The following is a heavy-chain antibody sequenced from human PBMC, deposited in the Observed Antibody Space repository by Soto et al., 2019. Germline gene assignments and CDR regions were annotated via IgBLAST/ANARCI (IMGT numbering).Heavy chain of an antibody. CDR1: GFTFDDYA. Sequence: GGSLRLSCAASGFTFDDYAMHWVRQAPGKGLEWVSGISWNSGDVGFADSVKGRFAISRDDAKNSLYLQMNSLRVEDTAVYYCAKDISPNSWNSIDYWGQGTLVTVSS. J-gene: IGHJ4*02. CDR3: AKDISPNSWNSIDY. CDR2: ISWNSGDV. D-gene: IGHD1-7*01. V-gene: IGHV3-9*01.